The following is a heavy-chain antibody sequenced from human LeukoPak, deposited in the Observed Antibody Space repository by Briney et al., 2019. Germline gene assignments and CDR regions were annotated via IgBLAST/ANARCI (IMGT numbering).Heavy chain of an antibody. J-gene: IGHJ4*02. D-gene: IGHD5-18*01. V-gene: IGHV4-34*01. CDR2: INHSGST. CDR3: ARGRRYSYGRLFDY. Sequence: SETLSLTCAVYGGSFSGYYWSWIRQPPGKGLEWIGEINHSGSTNYNPSLKSRVTISVDTSKNQFSLKLSSVTAADTAVYYCARGRRYSYGRLFDYWGQGTLVTVSS. CDR1: GGSFSGYY.